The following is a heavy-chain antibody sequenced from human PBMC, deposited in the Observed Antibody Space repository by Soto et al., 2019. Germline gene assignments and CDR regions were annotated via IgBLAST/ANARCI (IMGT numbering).Heavy chain of an antibody. V-gene: IGHV1-46*01. D-gene: IGHD3-9*01. CDR1: GYTFTSYY. CDR2: INPSGGST. Sequence: ASVKVSCKASGYTFTSYYIHWVRQAPGQGLECMGIINPSGGSTIYAQKFQGRVTMTRDTSTSTVYMELSSLRSEDTAVYYCARDGAVLRYFDWLLKSLDYWGQGTLVTVSS. CDR3: ARDGAVLRYFDWLLKSLDY. J-gene: IGHJ4*02.